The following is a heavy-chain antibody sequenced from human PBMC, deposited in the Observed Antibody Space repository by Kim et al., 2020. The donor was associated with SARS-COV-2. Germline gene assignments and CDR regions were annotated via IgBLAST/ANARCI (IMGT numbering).Heavy chain of an antibody. CDR3: AREGSSYSNWFDP. Sequence: SETLSLTCTVSGGSISSYYWSWIRQPPGKGLEWIGYIYYSGSTNYNPSLKSRVTISVDTSKNQFSLKLSSVTAADTAVYYCAREGSSYSNWFDPWGQGTLVTVSS. CDR1: GGSISSYY. V-gene: IGHV4-59*01. CDR2: IYYSGST. D-gene: IGHD6-13*01. J-gene: IGHJ5*02.